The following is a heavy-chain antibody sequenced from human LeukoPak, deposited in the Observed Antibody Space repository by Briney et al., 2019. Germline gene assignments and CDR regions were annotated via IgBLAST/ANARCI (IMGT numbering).Heavy chain of an antibody. V-gene: IGHV4-59*01. CDR2: IYYSGST. CDR3: ALQARRDAFDI. CDR1: GDSISSYY. Sequence: SETLSLTCSVSGDSISSYYWSWIRQPPGKGLEWIGYIYYSGSTNYNPSLKSRVTISVDTSKNQFSLKLSSVTAADTAVYYCALQARRDAFDIWGQGTMVTVSS. J-gene: IGHJ3*02.